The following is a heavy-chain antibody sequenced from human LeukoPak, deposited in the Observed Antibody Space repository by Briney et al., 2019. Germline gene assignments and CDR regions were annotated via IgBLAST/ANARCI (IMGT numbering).Heavy chain of an antibody. Sequence: GGSLRLSCAASGFTFSNYAMSWVRQDPGKGLEWVAGISGTGGSTHYADSVKGRFTISRDNSKNTVYLQMRNLRVGHTAVYYCAKVVAGNIDYYFDYWGQGILVAVSS. CDR3: AKVVAGNIDYYFDY. CDR1: GFTFSNYA. D-gene: IGHD2/OR15-2a*01. CDR2: ISGTGGST. V-gene: IGHV3-23*01. J-gene: IGHJ4*02.